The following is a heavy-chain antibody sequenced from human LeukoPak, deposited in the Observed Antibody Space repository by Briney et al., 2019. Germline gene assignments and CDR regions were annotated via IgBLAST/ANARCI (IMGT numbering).Heavy chain of an antibody. V-gene: IGHV4-34*01. CDR2: INHSGST. Sequence: KPSETLSLTCAVYGGSFSGYYWSWIRQPPGKGLEWIGEINHSGSTNYNPSLKSRVTISVDTSKNQFSLKLSSVTAADTAVYYCARVPPLRAYYYYYYMDVWGKGTTVTVSS. CDR3: ARVPPLRAYYYYYYMDV. J-gene: IGHJ6*03. CDR1: GGSFSGYY.